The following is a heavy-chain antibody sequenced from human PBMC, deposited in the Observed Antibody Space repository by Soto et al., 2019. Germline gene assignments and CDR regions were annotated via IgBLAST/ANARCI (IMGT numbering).Heavy chain of an antibody. CDR3: ARGATVNQYDY. CDR2: GSYSGTN. D-gene: IGHD4-17*01. J-gene: IGHJ4*02. CDR1: GVSVNRGSLY. Sequence: PSQILSVTINDSGVSVNRGSLYWAGTRQPTGKGLEWIGFGSYSGTNNYKPSLKSRVTISVDTSRSQISLKVSSLTAADTDVYYCARGATVNQYDYWGQGIMVPVSS. V-gene: IGHV4-61*01.